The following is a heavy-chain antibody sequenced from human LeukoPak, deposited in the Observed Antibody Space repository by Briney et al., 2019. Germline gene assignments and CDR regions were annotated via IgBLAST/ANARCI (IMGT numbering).Heavy chain of an antibody. CDR3: ARDSPSRIPNWFDP. V-gene: IGHV3-48*04. CDR1: GFTFSSYS. Sequence: GGSLRLSCAASGFTFSSYSMNWVRQAPGKGLEWVSYISSSSSTIYYADSVKGRFTISRDNAKNSLYLQMNSLRAEDTAVYYCARDSPSRIPNWFDPWGQGTLVTVSS. J-gene: IGHJ5*02. D-gene: IGHD2-21*01. CDR2: ISSSSSTI.